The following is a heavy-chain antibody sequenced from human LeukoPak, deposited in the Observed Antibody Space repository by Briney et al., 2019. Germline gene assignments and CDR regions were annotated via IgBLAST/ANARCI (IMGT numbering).Heavy chain of an antibody. J-gene: IGHJ6*02. CDR1: GGSINNHY. CDR3: ARDRDVGTYYYYYGLDV. CDR2: IYYSGST. V-gene: IGHV4-59*11. Sequence: PSETLSLTCTVSGGSINNHYWSWIRQPPGKGLEWIGYIYYSGSTNYNPPFKSRATISVDTSKNRFSLKLTSVTAADTAVYYCARDRDVGTYYYYYGLDVWGQGTTVTVSS. D-gene: IGHD1-26*01.